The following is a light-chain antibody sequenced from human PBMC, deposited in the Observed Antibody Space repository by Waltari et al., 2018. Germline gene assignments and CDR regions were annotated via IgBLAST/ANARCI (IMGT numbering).Light chain of an antibody. J-gene: IGKJ4*01. Sequence: DIQMTQSPSPLSASVGARGTITCRASQSISSWLAWYQQKPGKAPKLLIYDASSLESGVPSRFSGSGSGTEFTLTISSLQPDDFATYYCQQYNRLTFGGGTKVEIK. V-gene: IGKV1-5*01. CDR1: QSISSW. CDR2: DAS. CDR3: QQYNRLT.